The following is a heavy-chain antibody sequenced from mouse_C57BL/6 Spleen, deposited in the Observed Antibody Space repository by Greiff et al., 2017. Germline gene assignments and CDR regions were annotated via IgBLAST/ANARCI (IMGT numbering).Heavy chain of an antibody. J-gene: IGHJ1*03. CDR1: GYSITSYY. CDR3: ARYTPFTTVVGYFDV. D-gene: IGHD1-1*01. V-gene: IGHV3-8*01. CDR2: ISYSGST. Sequence: EVQLQESGPGLVKPSQTLSLTCSVTGYSITSYYWNWIRKFPGNKLEYMGYISYSGSTYYNPSLKSRISITRDTSKNQYYLQLNSVTTEDTATYYCARYTPFTTVVGYFDVWGTGTTVTVSS.